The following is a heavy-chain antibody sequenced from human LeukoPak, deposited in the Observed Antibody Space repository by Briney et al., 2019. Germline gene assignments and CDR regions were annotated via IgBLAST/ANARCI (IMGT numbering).Heavy chain of an antibody. V-gene: IGHV1-46*01. CDR2: INPSGGST. CDR1: GYTFTNYY. Sequence: ASVKVSCKAAGYTFTNYYIPWVRKAPGQELECMGIINPSGGSTSYAQKFQGRVTMTRDMSTSTVYMELSSLRSEDTAVYYCARGGVGATTYVWFDPWGQGTLVTVSS. CDR3: ARGGVGATTYVWFDP. D-gene: IGHD1-26*01. J-gene: IGHJ5*02.